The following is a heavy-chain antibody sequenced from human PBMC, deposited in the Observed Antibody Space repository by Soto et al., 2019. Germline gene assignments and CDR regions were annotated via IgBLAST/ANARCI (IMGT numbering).Heavy chain of an antibody. J-gene: IGHJ4*02. D-gene: IGHD6-13*01. CDR1: GGSISSSSYY. CDR2: IYYSGST. CDR3: ARWAFRNRAAAGTWSFDY. V-gene: IGHV4-39*01. Sequence: PSETLSLTCTVSGGSISSSSYYWGWIRQPPGKGLEWIGSIYYSGSTYYNPSLKSRVTISVDTSKNQFSLKLSSVTAADTAVYYCARWAFRNRAAAGTWSFDYWGQGTLVTVSS.